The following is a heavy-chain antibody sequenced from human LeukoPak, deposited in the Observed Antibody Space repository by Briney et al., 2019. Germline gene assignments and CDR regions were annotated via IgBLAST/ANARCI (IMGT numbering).Heavy chain of an antibody. Sequence: PSETLSLTCTVSGGSISSGSYYWSWIRQPAGKGLEWIGRIYTSGSTNYNPSLKSRVTISVDTSKNQFSLKLGSVTAADTAVYYCAREPVVPAAWFDPWGQGTLVTVSS. CDR1: GGSISSGSYY. J-gene: IGHJ5*02. D-gene: IGHD2-2*01. CDR2: IYTSGST. V-gene: IGHV4-61*02. CDR3: AREPVVPAAWFDP.